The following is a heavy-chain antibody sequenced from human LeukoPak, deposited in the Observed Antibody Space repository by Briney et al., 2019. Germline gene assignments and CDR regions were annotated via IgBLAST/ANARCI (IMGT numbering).Heavy chain of an antibody. CDR2: IKSKTDGGTT. CDR1: GFTFSNAW. J-gene: IGHJ5*02. CDR3: ILRPYGGNSGWFDP. V-gene: IGHV3-15*01. D-gene: IGHD4-23*01. Sequence: KSGGSLRLSCAASGFTFSNAWMSWVRQAPGKGLEWVGRIKSKTDGGTTDYAAPVKGRFTISRDDSKNTLYLQMNSLKTEDTAVYYCILRPYGGNSGWFDPWGQGTLVTVSS.